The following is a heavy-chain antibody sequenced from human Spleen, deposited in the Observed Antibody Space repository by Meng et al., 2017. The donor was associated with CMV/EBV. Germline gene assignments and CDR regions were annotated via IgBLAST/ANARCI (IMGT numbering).Heavy chain of an antibody. D-gene: IGHD6-19*01. CDR1: GYSLTDHF. Sequence: SVKVSCKSFGYSLTDHFIHWVRQAPGQGPEWVGWIIPIFGTANYAQKFQGRVTITTDESTSTAYMELSSLRSEDTAVYYCARCSSGCPYYYYGMDVWGQGTTVTVSS. J-gene: IGHJ6*02. V-gene: IGHV1-69*05. CDR3: ARCSSGCPYYYYGMDV. CDR2: IIPIFGTA.